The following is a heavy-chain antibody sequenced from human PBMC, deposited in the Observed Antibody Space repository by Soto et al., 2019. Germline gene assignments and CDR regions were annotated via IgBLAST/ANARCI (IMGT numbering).Heavy chain of an antibody. CDR3: ARELAVAGYDY. CDR1: GFTFNTYG. CDR2: ISSSGGAQ. Sequence: EVQLVESGGGLVRPGGSLRLSCAASGFTFNTYGMDWVRQAPGKGLEWLSYISSSGGAQFYADSVQGRFTISRDNAKNSLYLQMNSLRAEDTAVYYCARELAVAGYDYWGQGTLVTVSS. D-gene: IGHD6-19*01. V-gene: IGHV3-48*01. J-gene: IGHJ4*02.